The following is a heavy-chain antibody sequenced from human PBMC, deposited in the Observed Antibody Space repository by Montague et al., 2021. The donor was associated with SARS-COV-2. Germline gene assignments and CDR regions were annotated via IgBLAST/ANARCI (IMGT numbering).Heavy chain of an antibody. V-gene: IGHV4-39*01. CDR3: ATTGGPTTVAGPFDY. CDR1: GGSISSGGYY. D-gene: IGHD6-19*01. J-gene: IGHJ4*02. Sequence: SETLSLTRTVSGGSISSGGYYWDWIRQPPGMGLEWIGTIYYSGSTDYNPSLESRVTISVDTSRNQFSLKVSSVTAADTAVYYCATTGGPTTVAGPFDYWGQGTTVTVSS. CDR2: IYYSGST.